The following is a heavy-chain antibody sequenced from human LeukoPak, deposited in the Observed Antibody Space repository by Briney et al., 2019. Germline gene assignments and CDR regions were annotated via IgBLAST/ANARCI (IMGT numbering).Heavy chain of an antibody. Sequence: ASVKVSRKASGYTFTSYDINWVRQATGQGLEWMGWMNPNSGNTGYAQKFQGRVTMTRDTSTSTVYMELSSLRSEDTAVYYCARPSVGMDVWGQGTTVTVSS. J-gene: IGHJ6*02. CDR3: ARPSVGMDV. V-gene: IGHV1-8*01. CDR1: GYTFTSYD. CDR2: MNPNSGNT.